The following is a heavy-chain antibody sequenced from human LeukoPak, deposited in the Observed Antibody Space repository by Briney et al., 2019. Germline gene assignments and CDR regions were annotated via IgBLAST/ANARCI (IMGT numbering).Heavy chain of an antibody. D-gene: IGHD3-3*01. CDR2: INWNGGST. J-gene: IGHJ4*02. V-gene: IGHV3-20*04. Sequence: GGSLRLSCAASGFTFDDYGMSWVRQAPGKGLEWVSGINWNGGSTGYADSVKGRFTISRDNAKNSLYLQMNSLRTEDTALYYCAKGLNDFWSGLFDYWGQGTLVTVSS. CDR1: GFTFDDYG. CDR3: AKGLNDFWSGLFDY.